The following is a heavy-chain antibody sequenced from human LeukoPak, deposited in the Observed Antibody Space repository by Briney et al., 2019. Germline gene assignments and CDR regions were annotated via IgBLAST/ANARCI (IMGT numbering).Heavy chain of an antibody. CDR1: GFTFSNCG. J-gene: IGHJ6*03. D-gene: IGHD3-10*01. CDR2: ISYDGSNK. Sequence: GGSLRLSCAASGFTFSNCGMHWVRQAPGKGREWVAVISYDGSNKYYADSVKGRFTISRDNSKNTLFLQMNSLRAEDTALYYCAKYSGGFTGIVNYYHMDVWGKGTTVTVSS. CDR3: AKYSGGFTGIVNYYHMDV. V-gene: IGHV3-30*18.